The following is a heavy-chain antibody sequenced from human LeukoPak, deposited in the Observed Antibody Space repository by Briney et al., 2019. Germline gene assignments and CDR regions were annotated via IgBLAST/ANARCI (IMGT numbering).Heavy chain of an antibody. CDR1: GFTVSSNY. CDR3: VKAVVATIFYYGMDV. D-gene: IGHD5-12*01. CDR2: IYSGGST. J-gene: IGHJ6*02. V-gene: IGHV3-53*05. Sequence: GGSLRLSCAASGFTVSSNYMSWVRQAPGKGLEWVSVIYSGGSTYYADSVKGRFTISRDNSKNTLYLQMSSLRAEDTAVYYCVKAVVATIFYYGMDVWGQGTTVTVSS.